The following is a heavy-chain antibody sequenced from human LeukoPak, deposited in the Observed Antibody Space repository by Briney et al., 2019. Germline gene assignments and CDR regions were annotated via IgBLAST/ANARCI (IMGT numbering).Heavy chain of an antibody. D-gene: IGHD1-26*01. CDR3: ARDNSVGDTAWWFDP. J-gene: IGHJ5*02. CDR1: GYTFTSYY. Sequence: GASVKVSCKPSGYTFTSYYMHWVREAPGQELEWMGLINPSGSSTSYAQKLQGRLSLTRDMSTSTDYMELSSLRSEDTAVYYCARDNSVGDTAWWFDPWGQGTLVTVSS. V-gene: IGHV1-46*01. CDR2: INPSGSST.